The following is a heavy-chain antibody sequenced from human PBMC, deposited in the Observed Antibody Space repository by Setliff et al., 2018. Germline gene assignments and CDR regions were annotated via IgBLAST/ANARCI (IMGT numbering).Heavy chain of an antibody. J-gene: IGHJ4*02. V-gene: IGHV4-59*12. CDR3: ARDLGHGGDSDY. Sequence: PSETLSLTCTVSGGSISSYYWSWIRQPPGKGLEWIGYTYYSGSTNYNPSLKSRLTISRDTSKNQVSLKLNSVTATDTAVYYCARDLGHGGDSDYWGQGILVTVSS. D-gene: IGHD2-21*02. CDR2: TYYSGST. CDR1: GGSISSYY.